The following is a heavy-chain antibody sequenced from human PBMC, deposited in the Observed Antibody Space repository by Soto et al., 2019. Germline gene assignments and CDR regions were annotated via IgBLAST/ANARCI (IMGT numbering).Heavy chain of an antibody. V-gene: IGHV3-23*01. CDR1: GFTFRNYA. CDR3: ARDRPHFDY. CDR2: ISGSGDSK. Sequence: EVQLLESGGGLVQPGGSLRLSCAASGFTFRNYAMTWVRQAPGKGLEWVAAISGSGDSKYYADSVKGRFTISKDKCKNTLYLPMNSLRANATAVYFCARDRPHFDYWGQGTLVTVSS. J-gene: IGHJ4*02.